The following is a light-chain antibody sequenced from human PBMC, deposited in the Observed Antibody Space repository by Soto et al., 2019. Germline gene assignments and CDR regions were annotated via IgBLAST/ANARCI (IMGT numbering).Light chain of an antibody. CDR1: QSVSSSY. V-gene: IGKV3-20*01. Sequence: EIVLTQSPGTLSLSPGERATLSCRASQSVSSSYLAWYQQKPGQAPRLLIYGASSRATGIPDRFSGSGSGTDFTLTISRLEPEDFAVYYCHQYGHSPFTFGQGTKLEIK. CDR3: HQYGHSPFT. J-gene: IGKJ2*01. CDR2: GAS.